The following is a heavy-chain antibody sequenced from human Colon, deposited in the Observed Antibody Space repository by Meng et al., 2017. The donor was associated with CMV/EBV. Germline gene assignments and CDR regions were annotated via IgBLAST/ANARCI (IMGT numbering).Heavy chain of an antibody. D-gene: IGHD2-21*01. CDR3: ARGMVVIAPWFDA. Sequence: GSLRLSCTLDGGSFSGYHWHWFRQTPQRGLEWIGHVNGGGSSDSNPSLKSRVTISLDTSKNQFSLKLTSVTVADTGVYYCARGMVVIAPWFDAWGHGTQVTVSS. J-gene: IGHJ5*01. CDR2: VNGGGSS. V-gene: IGHV4-34*01. CDR1: GGSFSGYH.